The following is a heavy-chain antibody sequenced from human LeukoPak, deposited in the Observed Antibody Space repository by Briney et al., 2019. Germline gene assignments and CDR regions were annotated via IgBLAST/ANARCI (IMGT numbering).Heavy chain of an antibody. Sequence: ASVKVSCKASGYTFTSYGISWVRQAPGQGLDWMGWISAYNGNTNYAQKLQGRVTMTTDTSTSTAYMELRSLRSDDTAVYYCARYYYDSSGYYSWFDPWGQGTLVTVSS. V-gene: IGHV1-18*01. D-gene: IGHD3-22*01. CDR3: ARYYYDSSGYYSWFDP. CDR1: GYTFTSYG. CDR2: ISAYNGNT. J-gene: IGHJ5*02.